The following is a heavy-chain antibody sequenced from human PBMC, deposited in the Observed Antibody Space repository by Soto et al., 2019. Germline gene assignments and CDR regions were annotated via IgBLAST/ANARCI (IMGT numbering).Heavy chain of an antibody. CDR3: VKDGSSGWPYFYDMDV. V-gene: IGHV3-30*18. CDR2: ISYDGSNK. D-gene: IGHD6-19*01. Sequence: PGGSLRLSCAASGFTFSSYGMHWVRQAPGKGLEWVAVISYDGSNKYYAGSVKGRFTISRDNSKNTLYLQMSSLRAEDTAVYYCVKDGSSGWPYFYDMDVWGQGTTVTVSS. CDR1: GFTFSSYG. J-gene: IGHJ6*02.